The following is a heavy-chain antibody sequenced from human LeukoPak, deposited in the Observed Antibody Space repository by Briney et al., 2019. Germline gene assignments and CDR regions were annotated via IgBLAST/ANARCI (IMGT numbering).Heavy chain of an antibody. CDR1: GGTFNSYA. D-gene: IGHD2-2*01. CDR2: IIPIFGTA. V-gene: IGHV1-69*01. CDR3: ATGQDIVVVPAAPPGYYGMDV. Sequence: ASVKVSCKASGGTFNSYAISWVRQAPGQGLEWMGGIIPIFGTANYAQKFQGRVTITADESTSTAYMELSSLRSEDTAVYYCATGQDIVVVPAAPPGYYGMDVWGKGTTVTVSS. J-gene: IGHJ6*04.